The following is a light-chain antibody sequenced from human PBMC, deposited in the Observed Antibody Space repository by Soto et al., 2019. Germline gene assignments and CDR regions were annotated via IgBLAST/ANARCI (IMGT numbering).Light chain of an antibody. J-gene: IGKJ1*01. CDR3: MQGAHWPRT. CDR1: QGLVHSDGNTY. Sequence: DVVMTQSPLSLPVTLGQPASISCRSSQGLVHSDGNTYLNWFQQRPGQSPRRLIYKVSNRDSGVPDRFSGSESGTDFTLKISRVEAGDVGVYFCMQGAHWPRTFGQGTKVEIK. V-gene: IGKV2-30*02. CDR2: KVS.